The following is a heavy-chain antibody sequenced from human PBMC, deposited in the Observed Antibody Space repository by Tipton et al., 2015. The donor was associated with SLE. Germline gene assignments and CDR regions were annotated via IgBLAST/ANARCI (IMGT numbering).Heavy chain of an antibody. CDR2: ISSSGSTI. D-gene: IGHD6-13*01. J-gene: IGHJ3*02. Sequence: VQLVQSGGGLVQPGGSLRLSCAASGFTFSSYEMNWVRQAPGKGLEWVSYISSSGSTIYYADSVKGRFTISRDNAKNSLYLQMNSLRAEDTAVYYCARGAQQLVNAFDIWGQGTMVTVSS. CDR1: GFTFSSYE. V-gene: IGHV3-48*03. CDR3: ARGAQQLVNAFDI.